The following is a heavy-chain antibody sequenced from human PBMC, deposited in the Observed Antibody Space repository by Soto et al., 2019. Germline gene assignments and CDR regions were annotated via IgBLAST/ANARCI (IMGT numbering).Heavy chain of an antibody. J-gene: IGHJ4*02. CDR2: IYHSGST. D-gene: IGHD3-10*01. V-gene: IGHV4-4*02. Sequence: TLSLTCAVSGGSISSSNWWSWVRQPPGKGLEWIGEIYHSGSTNYNPSLKSRVTISVDKSKNQFSLKLSSVTAADTAVYYCARSRGKARFGELFGYFDYWGQGTLVTVSS. CDR3: ARSRGKARFGELFGYFDY. CDR1: GGSISSSNW.